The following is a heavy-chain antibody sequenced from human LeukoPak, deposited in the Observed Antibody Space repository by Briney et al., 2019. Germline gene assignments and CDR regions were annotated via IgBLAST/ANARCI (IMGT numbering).Heavy chain of an antibody. CDR2: MNPNSGNT. V-gene: IGHV1-8*01. Sequence: ASVKVSCKASGYTFTSYDINWVRQATGQGLEWMGWMNPNSGNTGYAQKFQGRVTMTRNTSISTAYMELSSLRSEDTAVYYCARVSPRGGSYFFDYWGQRTLVTVSS. CDR3: ARVSPRGGSYFFDY. J-gene: IGHJ4*02. CDR1: GYTFTSYD. D-gene: IGHD1-26*01.